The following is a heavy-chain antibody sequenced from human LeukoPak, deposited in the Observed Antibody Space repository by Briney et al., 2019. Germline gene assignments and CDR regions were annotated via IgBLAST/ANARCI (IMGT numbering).Heavy chain of an antibody. D-gene: IGHD3-9*01. V-gene: IGHV3-21*04. J-gene: IGHJ4*02. CDR3: AKDIRYSS. CDR2: ITSRSSYI. Sequence: GGSLRLSCAASGFTFSSYSMTWVRQAPGKGLEWVSSITSRSSYIYYADSVKGRFTISRDDSKNSLYLQMNSLRVEDTAVYYCAKDIRYSSRGQGTLVTVSS. CDR1: GFTFSSYS.